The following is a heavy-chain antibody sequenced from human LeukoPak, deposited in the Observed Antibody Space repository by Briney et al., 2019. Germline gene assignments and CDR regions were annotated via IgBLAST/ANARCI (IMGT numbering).Heavy chain of an antibody. Sequence: SVKVSCKASGDTFISYAISWVRQAPGQGLEWMGGIIPTFGTANYAQKFQGRVTITADESTSTAYMELSSLRSEDTAVYYCASSADYYDSSGYLFWGQGTLVTVSS. CDR1: GDTFISYA. J-gene: IGHJ4*02. V-gene: IGHV1-69*13. CDR3: ASSADYYDSSGYLF. D-gene: IGHD3-22*01. CDR2: IIPTFGTA.